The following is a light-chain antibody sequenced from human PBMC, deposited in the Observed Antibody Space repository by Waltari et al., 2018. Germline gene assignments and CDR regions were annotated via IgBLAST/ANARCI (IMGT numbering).Light chain of an antibody. CDR2: DVA. J-gene: IGLJ2*01. CDR3: SSYSTTSAVV. Sequence: QSALTKPASVAGSPGQSIPVPCKGTGSDGGGYKYVPWYQHHPGKDPKLLIYDVAKRPSGVSDRFSGSKTGNTASLTISGLRAEDEAFYYCSSYSTTSAVVFGGGTKMTVL. V-gene: IGLV2-14*03. CDR1: GSDGGGYKY.